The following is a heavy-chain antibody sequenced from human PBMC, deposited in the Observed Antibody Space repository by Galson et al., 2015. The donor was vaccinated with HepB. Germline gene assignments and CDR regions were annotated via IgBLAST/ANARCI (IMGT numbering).Heavy chain of an antibody. CDR2: ISYDGSNK. J-gene: IGHJ6*02. V-gene: IGHV3-30-3*01. Sequence: SLRLSCAASGFTFSSYAMHRVRQAPGKGLEWVAVISYDGSNKYYADSVKGRFTISRDNSKNTLYLQMNSLRAEDTAVYYCATDYAYCGGDCYPPTNGMDVWGQGTTVTVSS. CDR3: ATDYAYCGGDCYPPTNGMDV. D-gene: IGHD2-21*02. CDR1: GFTFSSYA.